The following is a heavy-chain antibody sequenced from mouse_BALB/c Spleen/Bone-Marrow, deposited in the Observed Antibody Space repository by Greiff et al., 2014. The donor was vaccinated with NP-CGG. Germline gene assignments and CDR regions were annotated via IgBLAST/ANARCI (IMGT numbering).Heavy chain of an antibody. J-gene: IGHJ4*01. CDR3: ARQGHYYGYSYALDY. Sequence: VQLQQSGPELVKPGTSMKISCKASGFSFTGYTMNWVKQGHGKNLEWIGLINPYSGGTTYNQKFKVKATLTVDKSSSTAYMELLSLTSEDSAVYDGARQGHYYGYSYALDYWGQGTSVTVSS. CDR2: INPYSGGT. CDR1: GFSFTGYT. D-gene: IGHD1-2*01. V-gene: IGHV1-18*01.